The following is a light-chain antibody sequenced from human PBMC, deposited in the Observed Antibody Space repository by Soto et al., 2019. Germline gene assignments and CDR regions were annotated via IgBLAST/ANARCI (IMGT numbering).Light chain of an antibody. CDR2: EGS. Sequence: QSALTQPASVSGSPGQSITISCTGTSSDVGSYDLVSWYQQHPGKAPKLMIYEGSKRPSGVPNRFSGSKSGNTASLTISGLQAEDEADYYCASYTVSGTLIFGGGTKVTVL. J-gene: IGLJ2*01. CDR1: SSDVGSYDL. CDR3: ASYTVSGTLI. V-gene: IGLV2-23*01.